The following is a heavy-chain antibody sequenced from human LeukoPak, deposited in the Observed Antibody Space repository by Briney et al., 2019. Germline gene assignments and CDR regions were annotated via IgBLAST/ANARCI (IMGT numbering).Heavy chain of an antibody. CDR2: VGIDSGNT. D-gene: IGHD2-2*01. Sequence: PGGSLRLSCVASGFIFGDYSMNWVRQAPGKGLEWISYVGIDSGNTMYADSVKGRFTISRDNAKNSLYLQMNSLRAEDTALYHCARGTPDAFDIWGQGTMVTVSS. CDR1: GFIFGDYS. J-gene: IGHJ3*02. V-gene: IGHV3-48*04. CDR3: ARGTPDAFDI.